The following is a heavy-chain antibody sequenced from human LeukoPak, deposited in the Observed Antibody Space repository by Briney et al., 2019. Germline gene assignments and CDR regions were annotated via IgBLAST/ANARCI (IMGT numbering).Heavy chain of an antibody. Sequence: SQTLSLTCTVSGDSVTNATNYWSWIRQPAGKGLEWIGRLYTSGNTNYNPSLKSRVTISVDTSKNQFSLKLSSVTAADTAVYYCARGYSSGWYPPGAFDIWGQGTMVTVSS. V-gene: IGHV4-61*02. CDR3: ARGYSSGWYPPGAFDI. D-gene: IGHD6-13*01. J-gene: IGHJ3*02. CDR1: GDSVTNATNY. CDR2: LYTSGNT.